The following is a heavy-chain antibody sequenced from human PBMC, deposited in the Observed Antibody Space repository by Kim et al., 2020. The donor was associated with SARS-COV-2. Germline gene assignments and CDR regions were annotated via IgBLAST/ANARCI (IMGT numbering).Heavy chain of an antibody. CDR3: ARVSLHDY. Sequence: DGSSTSYADSVKGRFTISRDNAKNTLYLQMNSLRAEDTAVYYCARVSLHDYWGQGTLVTVSS. CDR2: DGSST. V-gene: IGHV3-74*01. D-gene: IGHD1-26*01. J-gene: IGHJ4*02.